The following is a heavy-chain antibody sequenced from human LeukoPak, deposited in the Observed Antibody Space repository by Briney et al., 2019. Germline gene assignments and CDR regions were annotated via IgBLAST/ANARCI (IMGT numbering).Heavy chain of an antibody. V-gene: IGHV3-23*01. Sequence: PGGSLRLSCAASGFTFSDYCMSWIRQAPGKGLEWVSAISGSGGSTYYADSVKGRFTISRDNSKNTLYLQMNSLRAEDTAVYYCAKERGYSYGMESYYFDYWGQGTLVTVSS. D-gene: IGHD5-18*01. CDR3: AKERGYSYGMESYYFDY. CDR1: GFTFSDYC. J-gene: IGHJ4*02. CDR2: ISGSGGST.